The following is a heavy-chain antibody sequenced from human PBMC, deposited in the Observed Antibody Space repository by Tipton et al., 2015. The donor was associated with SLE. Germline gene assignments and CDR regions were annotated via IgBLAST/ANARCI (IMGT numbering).Heavy chain of an antibody. V-gene: IGHV4-31*01. Sequence: TLSLTCTVSGGSISSGAYYWGWIRQLPGKGLEWIGYIYYSGSTHYNPSLKSPFTISIDTSKNQFSLMLSSVTAADTAVYYCARRGDSNSPFDYWGKGTLVTVSS. CDR2: IYYSGST. J-gene: IGHJ4*02. CDR1: GGSISSGAYY. D-gene: IGHD6-6*01. CDR3: ARRGDSNSPFDY.